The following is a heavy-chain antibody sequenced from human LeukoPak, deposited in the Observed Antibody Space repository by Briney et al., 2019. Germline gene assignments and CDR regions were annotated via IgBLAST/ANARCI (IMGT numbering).Heavy chain of an antibody. CDR2: IWNNGSNK. D-gene: IGHD5-18*01. CDR3: ARDRGYSFGHPFDY. J-gene: IGHJ4*02. CDR1: GFTFSTYV. V-gene: IGHV3-33*08. Sequence: PGGSLRLSCAASGFTFSTYVMHWVRQAPGKGLEWVTLIWNNGSNKYHADSVKGRFTISRDNSKNTLYLQMDSLRAEDTAVYYCARDRGYSFGHPFDYWGQGTLVTVSS.